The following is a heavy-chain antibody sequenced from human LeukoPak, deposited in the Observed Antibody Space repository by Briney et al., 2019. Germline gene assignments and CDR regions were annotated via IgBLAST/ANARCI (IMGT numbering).Heavy chain of an antibody. V-gene: IGHV4-59*07. Sequence: SDTLSLTCTVSGGSISSYYWSWIRQPPGMGLEWIGYIYYSGSTNYNPSLKNRVTISVDTSKDQFSLRLTSVTAADTAMYYCARSFLGDWYFDLWGRGTLVTVSS. CDR2: IYYSGST. J-gene: IGHJ2*01. CDR1: GGSISSYY. D-gene: IGHD1-26*01. CDR3: ARSFLGDWYFDL.